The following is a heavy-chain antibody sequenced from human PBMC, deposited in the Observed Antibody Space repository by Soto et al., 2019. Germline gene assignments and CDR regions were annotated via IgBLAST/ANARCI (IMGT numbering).Heavy chain of an antibody. Sequence: QVQLVESGGGVVQPGRSLRLSCAASGFTFSSYGMHWVRQAPGKGLEWVAVIWYDGSNKYYADSVKGRFTISRDNSKNTLYMQMNSLRAEDTAVYYCARGSWFGELSYYYYGMDVWGQGTTVTVSS. CDR3: ARGSWFGELSYYYYGMDV. D-gene: IGHD3-10*01. V-gene: IGHV3-33*01. CDR1: GFTFSSYG. J-gene: IGHJ6*02. CDR2: IWYDGSNK.